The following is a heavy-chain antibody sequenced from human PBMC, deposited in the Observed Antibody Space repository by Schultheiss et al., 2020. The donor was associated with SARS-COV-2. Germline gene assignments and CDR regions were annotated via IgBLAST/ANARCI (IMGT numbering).Heavy chain of an antibody. V-gene: IGHV3-21*01. CDR1: GFTFSSYS. J-gene: IGHJ4*02. CDR2: ISSSSSYI. D-gene: IGHD6-13*01. CDR3: ERGSIAAAGGDY. Sequence: GGSLRLSCAASGFTFSSYSMNWVRQAPGKGLEWVSSISSSSSYIYYADSVKGRFTISRDNAKNSLDLQMNSLRAEETAVYYCERGSIAAAGGDYWGQGTLVTVSS.